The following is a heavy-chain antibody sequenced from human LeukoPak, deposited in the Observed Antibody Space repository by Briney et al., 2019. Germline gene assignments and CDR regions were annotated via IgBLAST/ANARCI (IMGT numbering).Heavy chain of an antibody. CDR1: GYTFTVYY. V-gene: IGHV1-2*02. Sequence: ASVNVSFKASGYTFTVYYMHWVRQAPGQGLAWMGWINPNSGGTNYAQRFQGRVTMTRDTSISTAYMELSRLRSDDTAVYYCARDNWNYVFDYWGQGTLVTVSS. CDR2: INPNSGGT. D-gene: IGHD1-7*01. J-gene: IGHJ4*02. CDR3: ARDNWNYVFDY.